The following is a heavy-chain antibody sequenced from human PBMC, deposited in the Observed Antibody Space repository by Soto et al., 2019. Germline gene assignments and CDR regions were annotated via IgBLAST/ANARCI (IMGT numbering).Heavy chain of an antibody. Sequence: XATLSLTCAVSGGSISSSNWWSCVRQPPGKGLEWIGEIYHSGSTNYNPSLKSRVTISVDKSKNQFSLKLSSVTAADTAVYYCAVSHSRGYYYYYGMDVWGQGTTVTVSS. CDR2: IYHSGST. CDR1: GGSISSSNW. J-gene: IGHJ6*02. CDR3: AVSHSRGYYYYYGMDV. D-gene: IGHD2-21*01. V-gene: IGHV4-4*02.